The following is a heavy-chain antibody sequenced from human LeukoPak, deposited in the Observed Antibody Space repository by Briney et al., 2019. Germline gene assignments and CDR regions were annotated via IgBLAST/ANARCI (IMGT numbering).Heavy chain of an antibody. V-gene: IGHV3-23*01. J-gene: IGHJ3*01. Sequence: GGSLRLSCAASGFTFSRYAMSWVRQAPGKGLEWVSGISGSGRSTYYADSVKGRFTISRDNSKNTLYLQMTSLRAEDTAVYYCAKDRIEEQLAADASDLWGQGTKVTVSS. CDR2: ISGSGRST. D-gene: IGHD6-6*01. CDR3: AKDRIEEQLAADASDL. CDR1: GFTFSRYA.